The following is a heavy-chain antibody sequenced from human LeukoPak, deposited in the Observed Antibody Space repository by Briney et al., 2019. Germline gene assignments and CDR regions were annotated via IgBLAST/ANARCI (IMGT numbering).Heavy chain of an antibody. CDR1: GFTFSSYA. CDR2: ISGSGGST. Sequence: GGSLRLSCAAPGFTFSSYAMSWVRQAPGKGLEWVSAISGSGGSTYYADSVKGRFTISRDNSKNTLYLQMNSLRAEDTAVYYCAKDNTALLLWFGELYGMDVWGQGTTVTVSS. V-gene: IGHV3-23*01. D-gene: IGHD3-10*01. J-gene: IGHJ6*02. CDR3: AKDNTALLLWFGELYGMDV.